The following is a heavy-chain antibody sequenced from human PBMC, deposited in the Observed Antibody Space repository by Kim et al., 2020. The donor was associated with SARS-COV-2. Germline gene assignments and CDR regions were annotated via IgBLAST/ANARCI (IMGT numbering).Heavy chain of an antibody. D-gene: IGHD3-9*01. CDR1: GGSISHYF. CDR2: IYYSGST. Sequence: SETLSLTCTVSGGSISHYFWSWIRQPPGKGLELLGTIYYSGSTKNKPSLKSRVTMSVATSKNQFSLKLTSVTAADAAVYFCSRHRNYDVLTGFPYPDFD. J-gene: IGHJ4*01. CDR3: SRHRNYDVLTGFPYPDFD. V-gene: IGHV4-59*08.